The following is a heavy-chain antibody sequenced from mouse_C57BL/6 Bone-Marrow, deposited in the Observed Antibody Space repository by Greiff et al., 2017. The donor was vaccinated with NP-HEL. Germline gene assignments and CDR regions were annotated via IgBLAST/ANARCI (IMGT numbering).Heavy chain of an antibody. CDR1: GYTFTDYY. CDR3: ARGSYYGSSYGYFDV. J-gene: IGHJ1*03. D-gene: IGHD1-1*01. V-gene: IGHV1-26*01. CDR2: INPNNGGT. Sequence: VQLQQSGPELVKPGASVKISCKASGYTFTDYYMNWVKQSHGKSLEWIGDINPNNGGTSYNQKFKGKATLTVDKSSSTAYMELRSLTSEDSAVYYCARGSYYGSSYGYFDVWGTGTTVTVSS.